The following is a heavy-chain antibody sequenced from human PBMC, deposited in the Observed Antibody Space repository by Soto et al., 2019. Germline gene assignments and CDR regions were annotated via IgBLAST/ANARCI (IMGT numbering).Heavy chain of an antibody. CDR1: GGSIRSSGYY. Sequence: QLQLQESGPGLLKPSETLSLTCTVSGGSIRSSGYYWGWIRRPPGMGLEWIGSIFHSGSTLYTPSLNGRVTTSVDTSKNQFSLKMTSVTAADTAVYYCARHATYCSSNSCYEFDFWGQGSLVTVSS. D-gene: IGHD2-2*01. CDR3: ARHATYCSSNSCYEFDF. V-gene: IGHV4-39*01. J-gene: IGHJ4*02. CDR2: IFHSGST.